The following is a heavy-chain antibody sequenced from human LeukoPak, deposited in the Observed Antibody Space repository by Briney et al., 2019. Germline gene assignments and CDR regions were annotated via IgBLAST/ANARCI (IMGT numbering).Heavy chain of an antibody. CDR3: ARDGYSSSFYFDY. V-gene: IGHV3-74*01. CDR2: INSDGSRI. Sequence: GGSLRLSCAASGFTFSSYSMNWVRQAPGKGLVWVSRINSDGSRITYADSVKGRFTISRDNAKNTLYLQMNSLRAEDTAVYYCARDGYSSSFYFDYWGQGTLVTVSS. J-gene: IGHJ4*02. CDR1: GFTFSSYS. D-gene: IGHD6-6*01.